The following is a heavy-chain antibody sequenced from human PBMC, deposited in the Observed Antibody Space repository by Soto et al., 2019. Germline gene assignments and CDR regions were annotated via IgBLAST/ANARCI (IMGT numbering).Heavy chain of an antibody. CDR3: ARDGWDYYYYYGMDV. CDR2: ISSSSSTI. Sequence: GGSLRLSCAASGFTFSSYSMNWVRQAPGKGLEWVSYISSSSSTIYYADSVKGRFTISRDNAKNSLYLQMNSLRDEDTAVYYWARDGWDYYYYYGMDVWGQGTTVTVSS. D-gene: IGHD1-26*01. V-gene: IGHV3-48*02. CDR1: GFTFSSYS. J-gene: IGHJ6*02.